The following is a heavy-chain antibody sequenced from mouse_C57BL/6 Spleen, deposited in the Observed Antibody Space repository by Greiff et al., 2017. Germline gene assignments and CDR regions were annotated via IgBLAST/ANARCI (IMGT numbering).Heavy chain of an antibody. D-gene: IGHD1-1*01. CDR3: ARVYYGSSPYWYFDV. Sequence: QVQLQQPGTELVKPGASVQLSCKASGYTFTSYWMHWVKQRPGQGLEWIGNINPSNGGTNYNEKFKSKATLTVDKSSSTAYMQLSSLTSEDSAVYYCARVYYGSSPYWYFDVWGTGTTVTVSS. CDR2: INPSNGGT. V-gene: IGHV1-53*01. CDR1: GYTFTSYW. J-gene: IGHJ1*03.